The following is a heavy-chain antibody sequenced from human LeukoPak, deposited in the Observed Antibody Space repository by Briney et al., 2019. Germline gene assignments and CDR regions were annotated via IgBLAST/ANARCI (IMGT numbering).Heavy chain of an antibody. CDR2: IYHSGST. V-gene: IGHV4-38-2*02. D-gene: IGHD1-26*01. CDR3: ASGSYYLDYFDY. CDR1: GDSISSYY. J-gene: IGHJ4*02. Sequence: SETLSLTCSVSGDSISSYYWSWIRQPPGKGLEWIGSIYHSGSTYYNPSLKSRVTISVDTSKNQFSLKLSSVTAADTAVYYCASGSYYLDYFDYWGQGTLVTVSS.